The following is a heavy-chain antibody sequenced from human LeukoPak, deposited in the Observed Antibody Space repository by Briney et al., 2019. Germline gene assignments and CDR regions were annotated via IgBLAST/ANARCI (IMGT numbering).Heavy chain of an antibody. V-gene: IGHV4-4*07. J-gene: IGHJ6*03. D-gene: IGHD3-10*01. CDR2: IYTSGST. CDR3: ARAPILWFGEFDNYYYYYYMDV. CDR1: GGSISSYY. Sequence: PSETLSLTCTVSGGSISSYYWSWIRQPAGKGLEWIGRIYTSGSTNYNPSLKSRVTMSVDTSKNQFSLKLSSVTAADTAVYYCARAPILWFGEFDNYYYYYYMDVWGKGTTVTVSS.